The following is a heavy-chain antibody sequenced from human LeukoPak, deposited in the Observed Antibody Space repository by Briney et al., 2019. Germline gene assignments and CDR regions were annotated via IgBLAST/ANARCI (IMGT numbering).Heavy chain of an antibody. CDR1: GFTLSRYW. Sequence: GGSLRLSCTVSGFTLSRYWMIWVRQAPGERPEWVADIKQGGSERNYVDSVKGRFTISRDDAQNSLYLQMNSLRAEDTAVYYCARDGAAAAANFDYWGQGTLVTVSS. J-gene: IGHJ4*02. V-gene: IGHV3-7*01. D-gene: IGHD6-13*01. CDR2: IKQGGSER. CDR3: ARDGAAAAANFDY.